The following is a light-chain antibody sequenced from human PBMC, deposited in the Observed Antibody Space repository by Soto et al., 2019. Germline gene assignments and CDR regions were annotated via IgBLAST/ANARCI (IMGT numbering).Light chain of an antibody. CDR3: QQYGSSPPLT. Sequence: EIVLTQSPGTLSLSPGERSTLACMSIHIVSSNYLAWYQQKPGQAPRLLIYGASSRATGIPDRFSGSGSGTDFTLTISRLEPEDFVVYYCQQYGSSPPLTFGGGTKVDIK. J-gene: IGKJ4*01. CDR2: GAS. V-gene: IGKV3-20*01. CDR1: HIVSSNY.